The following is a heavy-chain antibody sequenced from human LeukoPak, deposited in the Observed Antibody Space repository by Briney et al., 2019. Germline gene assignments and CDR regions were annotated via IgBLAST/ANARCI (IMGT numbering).Heavy chain of an antibody. V-gene: IGHV3-15*01. Sequence: GGSLRLSCAASGFTFSNAWMSWVRQAPGKGLEWVGRIKSKTDGGTTDYAAPVKGRFTISRDDSKNTLYLQMNSLKTEDTAVYYCTTDAGSGYDFWGAYWGYWGQGTLVTVSS. CDR1: GFTFSNAW. D-gene: IGHD3-3*01. CDR2: IKSKTDGGTT. J-gene: IGHJ4*02. CDR3: TTDAGSGYDFWGAYWGY.